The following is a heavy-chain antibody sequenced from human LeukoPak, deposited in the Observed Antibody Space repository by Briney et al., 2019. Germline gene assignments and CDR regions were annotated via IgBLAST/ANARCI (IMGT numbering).Heavy chain of an antibody. CDR1: GVTFSSLD. V-gene: IGHV3-13*01. Sequence: ARSLRLSWAASGVTFSSLDMHWVRKPTGKGLEWVSTIGTASDTYYPGSVEGRFTLSRDNAKNSLYLQMNSLTAGDTAVYYCARGPPRGKYYYMDVWGKGTTVTVSS. D-gene: IGHD1-1*01. J-gene: IGHJ6*03. CDR3: ARGPPRGKYYYMDV. CDR2: IGTASDT.